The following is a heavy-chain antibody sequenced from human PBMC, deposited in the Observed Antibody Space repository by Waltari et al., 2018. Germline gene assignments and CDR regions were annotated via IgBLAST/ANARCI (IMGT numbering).Heavy chain of an antibody. D-gene: IGHD3-22*01. CDR3: AREFDYYDSSGCTH. J-gene: IGHJ4*02. Sequence: QVQLQESGPGLVKPSETLSLTCTVPAGSISSYYWSWIRLPAGKGLEWIGRIYTSGSTNYNPALKSRVTMSVDTSKNQFSLKLSSVTAADTAVYYCAREFDYYDSSGCTHWGQGTLVTVSS. V-gene: IGHV4-4*07. CDR1: AGSISSYY. CDR2: IYTSGST.